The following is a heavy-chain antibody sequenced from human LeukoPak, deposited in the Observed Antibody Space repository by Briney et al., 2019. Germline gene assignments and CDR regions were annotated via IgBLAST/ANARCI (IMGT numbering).Heavy chain of an antibody. Sequence: PGGSLRLSCAASGFTFSSYSMNWVRQAPGKGLEWVSSISSSSSYIYYADSVKGRFTISRDNAKNSLYLQMNSLRAEDTAVYYCARDLTYSSGWYELDYWGQGTLVTVSS. CDR1: GFTFSSYS. V-gene: IGHV3-21*01. CDR2: ISSSSSYI. D-gene: IGHD6-19*01. CDR3: ARDLTYSSGWYELDY. J-gene: IGHJ4*02.